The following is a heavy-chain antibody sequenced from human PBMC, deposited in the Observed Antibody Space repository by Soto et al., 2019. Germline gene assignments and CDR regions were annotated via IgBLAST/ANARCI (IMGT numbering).Heavy chain of an antibody. D-gene: IGHD3-22*01. J-gene: IGHJ4*02. V-gene: IGHV4-34*01. Sequence: QVQLQQWGAGLLKPSETLSLTCAVYGGSFSGYYLSWIRQPPGKGLEWIGEINHSGSTNYNPSLKSRVTISVDTSKTQCSLKLSSVTAADTAVYYCARSGYPIDYWGQGTLVTVSS. CDR3: ARSGYPIDY. CDR2: INHSGST. CDR1: GGSFSGYY.